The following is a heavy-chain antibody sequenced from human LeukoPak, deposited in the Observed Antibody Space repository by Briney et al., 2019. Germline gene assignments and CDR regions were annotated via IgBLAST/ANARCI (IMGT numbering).Heavy chain of an antibody. CDR1: GGSVSGGSYY. V-gene: IGHV4-61*01. J-gene: IGHJ4*02. CDR3: ARIRYDFWSGYHLRFDY. D-gene: IGHD3-3*01. CDR2: IYYSGST. Sequence: SETLSLTCTVSGGSVSGGSYYWSWIRQPPGKGLEWIGYIYYSGSTNYNPSLKSRVTISVDTSKNQFSLKLGSVTAADTAVYYCARIRYDFWSGYHLRFDYWGQGTLVTVSS.